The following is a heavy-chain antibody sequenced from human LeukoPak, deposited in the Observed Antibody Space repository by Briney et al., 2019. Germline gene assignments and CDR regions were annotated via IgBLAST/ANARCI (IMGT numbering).Heavy chain of an antibody. D-gene: IGHD1-26*01. CDR3: ARPQVGTPTHC. V-gene: IGHV3-74*01. CDR1: GFTLSSYT. CDR2: FTSDGNSM. J-gene: IGHJ4*02. Sequence: PGGSLRLSCAASGFTLSSYTMYWVRQAPGRGLVWVARFTSDGNSMTYADFVKGRFTVSRDIAKNTLSLQMNSLRAEDTAVYYCARPQVGTPTHCWGQGTLVTVSS.